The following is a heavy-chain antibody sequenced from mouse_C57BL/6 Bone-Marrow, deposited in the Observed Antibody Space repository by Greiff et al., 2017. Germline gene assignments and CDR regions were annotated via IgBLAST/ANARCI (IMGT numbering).Heavy chain of an antibody. CDR1: GFTFSSYA. CDR3: TRDDYYYAMDY. J-gene: IGHJ4*01. V-gene: IGHV5-9-1*02. CDR2: ISSGGDYI. Sequence: EVKVVDSGEGLVKPGGSLKLSCAASGFTFSSYAMSWVRQTPEKRLEWVAYISSGGDYIYYADTVKGRFTISRDNARNTLYLQMSSLKSEDTAMYYCTRDDYYYAMDYWGQGTSVTVSS.